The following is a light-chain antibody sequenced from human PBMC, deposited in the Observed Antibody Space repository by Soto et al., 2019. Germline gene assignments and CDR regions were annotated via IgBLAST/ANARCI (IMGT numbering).Light chain of an antibody. Sequence: QSVLTQPRSVSGSPGQSVTISCTGTSSDVSAYDYVSWYQHRPGKPPKLMIYDLNKRPSGVPDRLSGSKSGNTASLTISGLQAEDEAAYYCCSYAGTYPFVVFGGGTKVTVL. CDR1: SSDVSAYDY. CDR3: CSYAGTYPFVV. V-gene: IGLV2-11*01. CDR2: DLN. J-gene: IGLJ2*01.